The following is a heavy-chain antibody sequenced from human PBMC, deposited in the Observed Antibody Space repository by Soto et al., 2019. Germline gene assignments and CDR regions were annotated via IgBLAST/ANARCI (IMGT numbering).Heavy chain of an antibody. J-gene: IGHJ4*02. CDR1: GVSVSSKY. V-gene: IGHV3-53*05. CDR3: ASGPGPTNYYDILTGPQGIFDY. CDR2: IYSGGTT. D-gene: IGHD3-9*01. Sequence: GGSLRLCCGASGVSVSSKYMNWVRQGPGKGLEWVSGIYSGGTTYYADSVKGRFTISRDISKNTLYLQMHSLRDEDTAVYYCASGPGPTNYYDILTGPQGIFDYWGQGTLVTVSS.